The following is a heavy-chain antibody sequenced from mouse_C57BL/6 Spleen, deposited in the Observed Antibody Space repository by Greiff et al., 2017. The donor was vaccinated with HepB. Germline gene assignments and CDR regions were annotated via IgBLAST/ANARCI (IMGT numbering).Heavy chain of an antibody. D-gene: IGHD2-1*01. CDR3: ARSGGNFHLAWFAY. CDR1: GYTFTDYN. V-gene: IGHV1-18*01. CDR2: INPNNGGT. Sequence: VQLKQSGPELVKPGASVKIPCKASGYTFTDYNMDWVKQSHGKSLEWIGDINPNNGGTIYNQKFKGKATLTVDKSSSTAYMELRSLTSEDTAVYFCARSGGNFHLAWFAYWGQGTLVTVSA. J-gene: IGHJ3*01.